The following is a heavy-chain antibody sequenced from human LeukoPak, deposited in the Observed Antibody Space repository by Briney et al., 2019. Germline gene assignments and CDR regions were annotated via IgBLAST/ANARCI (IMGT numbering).Heavy chain of an antibody. J-gene: IGHJ4*02. CDR3: ARLLATILDEGYFDY. CDR1: GGSISSSSYY. CDR2: IYYSGST. Sequence: PSETLSLTCTVSGGSISSSSYYWGWIRQPPGKGLEWIGSIYYSGSTYYNPSLKSRVTISVDTSKNQFSLKLSSVTAADTAVYCCARLLATILDEGYFDYWGQGTLVTVSS. V-gene: IGHV4-39*01. D-gene: IGHD5-12*01.